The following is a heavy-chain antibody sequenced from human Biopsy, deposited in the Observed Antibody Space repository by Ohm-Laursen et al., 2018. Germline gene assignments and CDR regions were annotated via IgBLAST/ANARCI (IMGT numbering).Heavy chain of an antibody. CDR2: INPSNART. Sequence: SSVKVSCKASGYTFTNYFLHWVRQAPGQGLEWMGVINPSNARTNYAQKFQGRVTMTRDTSTSTVYMDLGSLRSEDTALYFCARAYRMYFFDFWGQGSLVTVSA. CDR3: ARAYRMYFFDF. J-gene: IGHJ4*02. CDR1: GYTFTNYF. D-gene: IGHD3-16*02. V-gene: IGHV1-46*01.